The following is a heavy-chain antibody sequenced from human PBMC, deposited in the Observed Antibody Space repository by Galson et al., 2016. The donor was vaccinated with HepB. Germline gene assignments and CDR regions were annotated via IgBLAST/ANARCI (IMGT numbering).Heavy chain of an antibody. D-gene: IGHD3-10*01. CDR2: IDWDEGK. J-gene: IGHJ4*02. CDR3: TRIFCPHYYGSGYHDKNDY. CDR1: GFSLTTTGLC. V-gene: IGHV2-70*01. Sequence: PALVKPTQTLTLSCAFSGFSLTTTGLCMSWIRQPPGKALEWLAMIDWDEGKYYTPSLETRVTIFKDTSKNQVVLTMTNMDPVDTATYYCTRIFCPHYYGSGYHDKNDYWGQGTLVTVSS.